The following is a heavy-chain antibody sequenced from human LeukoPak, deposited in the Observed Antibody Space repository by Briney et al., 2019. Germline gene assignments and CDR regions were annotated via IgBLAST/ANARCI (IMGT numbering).Heavy chain of an antibody. CDR1: GFTFSSYW. Sequence: GGSLRLSCAASGFTFSSYWMSWVRQAPGKGLEWVANIKQDGSEKYYVDSVKGRFTSFRDNAKNSLYLQMNSLRAEDTAVYYCARGASGIAFDIWGQGTMVTVSS. CDR2: IKQDGSEK. J-gene: IGHJ3*02. V-gene: IGHV3-7*01. CDR3: ARGASGIAFDI. D-gene: IGHD1-1*01.